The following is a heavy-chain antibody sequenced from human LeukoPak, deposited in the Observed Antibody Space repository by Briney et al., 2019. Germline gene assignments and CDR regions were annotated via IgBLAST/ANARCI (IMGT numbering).Heavy chain of an antibody. CDR3: ARESQVDSSSPDEYFQH. J-gene: IGHJ1*01. CDR1: GFTFSSYG. CDR2: IWYDGSNK. D-gene: IGHD6-6*01. V-gene: IGHV3-33*08. Sequence: GGSLRLSCAASGFTFSSYGMHWVHQAPGKGLEWVAVIWYDGSNKYYADSVKGRFTISRDNSKNTLYLQMNSLRAEDTAVYYCARESQVDSSSPDEYFQHWGQGTLVTVSS.